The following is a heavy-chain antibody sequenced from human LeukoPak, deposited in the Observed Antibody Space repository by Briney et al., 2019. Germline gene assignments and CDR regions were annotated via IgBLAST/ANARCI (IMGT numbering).Heavy chain of an antibody. CDR2: ISAYNGNT. V-gene: IGHV1-18*01. J-gene: IGHJ5*02. Sequence: ASVKVSCKASGYTFTSYGISWVRQAPGQGLEWMGWISAYNGNTNYAQKLQGRVTMTTDTSTSTAYMELRSLRSDDTAVYYCARAHYDFWSGYYLSWFDPWGQGTLVTVPS. CDR1: GYTFTSYG. D-gene: IGHD3-3*01. CDR3: ARAHYDFWSGYYLSWFDP.